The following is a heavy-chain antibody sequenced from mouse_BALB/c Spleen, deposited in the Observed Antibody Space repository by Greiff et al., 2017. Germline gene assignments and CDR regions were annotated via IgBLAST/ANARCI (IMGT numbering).Heavy chain of an antibody. CDR2: ISSGSSTI. J-gene: IGHJ4*01. CDR3: ARSEGYYGSSDYAMDY. V-gene: IGHV5-17*02. Sequence: EVNVVESGGGLVQPGGSRKLSCAASGFTFSSFGMHWVRQAPEKGLEWVAYISSGSSTIYYADTVKGRFTISRDNPKNTLFLQMTSLRSEDTAMYYCARSEGYYGSSDYAMDYWGQGTSVTVSS. D-gene: IGHD1-1*01. CDR1: GFTFSSFG.